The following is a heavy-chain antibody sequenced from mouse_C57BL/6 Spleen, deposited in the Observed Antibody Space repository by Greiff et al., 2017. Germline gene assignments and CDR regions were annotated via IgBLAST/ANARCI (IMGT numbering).Heavy chain of an antibody. CDR2: ISNGGGST. J-gene: IGHJ3*01. CDR3: ARQGDSSGPWFAD. Sequence: DVMLVESGGGLVQPGGSLKLSCAASGFTFSDYYMYWVRQTPEKRLEWVAYISNGGGSTYYPDTVKGRFTISRDNAKNTLYLQMSRLKSEDTAMYYCARQGDSSGPWFADWGKGTLVTVSA. D-gene: IGHD3-2*02. CDR1: GFTFSDYY. V-gene: IGHV5-12*01.